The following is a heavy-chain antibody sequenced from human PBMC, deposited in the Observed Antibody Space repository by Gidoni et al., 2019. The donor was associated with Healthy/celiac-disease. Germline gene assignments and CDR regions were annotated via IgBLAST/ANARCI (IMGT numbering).Heavy chain of an antibody. Sequence: QVQLVQSGAEVKKPGASVMVSCRFSGYTLTELAMHWVRQAPGKGLEWMGGFDPEDGETIYAQKFQGRVTMTEDTSTDTAYMELSSLRSEDTAVYYWATGGWNSQRAFDIWGQGTMVTVSS. CDR1: GYTLTELA. J-gene: IGHJ3*02. CDR2: FDPEDGET. CDR3: ATGGWNSQRAFDI. V-gene: IGHV1-24*01. D-gene: IGHD1-7*01.